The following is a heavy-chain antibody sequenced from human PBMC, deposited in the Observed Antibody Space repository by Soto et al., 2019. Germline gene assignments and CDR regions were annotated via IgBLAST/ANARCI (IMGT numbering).Heavy chain of an antibody. Sequence: EVHLLESGGGLVQPGGSLRLSCAASGFTFSTYPMIWVRQAPGKGLDSISSISGSGIDTYYADSVKGRFTISRDNSKNTLYLQMHSLRAEDTAIYFCAKVLSTTVSYWYGMDVWGQGTTVTVSS. CDR2: ISGSGIDT. D-gene: IGHD2-2*01. J-gene: IGHJ6*02. V-gene: IGHV3-23*01. CDR1: GFTFSTYP. CDR3: AKVLSTTVSYWYGMDV.